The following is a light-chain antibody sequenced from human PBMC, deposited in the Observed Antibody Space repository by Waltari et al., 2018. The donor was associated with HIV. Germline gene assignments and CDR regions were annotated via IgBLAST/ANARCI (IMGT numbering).Light chain of an antibody. CDR2: EVN. V-gene: IGLV2-8*01. Sequence: QSALTQPPSASGSPGQSVTISCTGTTNDIAASNYVSWYQQHPAKAPRLIISEVNKRPPGVPDRFSGSKSGNTASLTVSRLQAEDEATYFCSSDGCTSDGGTNNCYLVFGGGTKLTVL. CDR3: SSDGCTSDGGTNNCYLV. J-gene: IGLJ2*01. CDR1: TNDIAASNY.